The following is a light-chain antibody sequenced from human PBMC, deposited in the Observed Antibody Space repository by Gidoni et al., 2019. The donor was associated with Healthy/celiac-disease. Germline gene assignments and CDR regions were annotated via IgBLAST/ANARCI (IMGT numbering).Light chain of an antibody. CDR1: QSVSSSY. CDR3: QQLNT. J-gene: IGKJ2*01. Sequence: EIVLTQSPGTLSWSPGERATLSCRASQSVSSSYLAWYQQQPGQAPRLLIYGASSRATGIPDRFSGSGSGTDFTLTISRLEPEDFAVYYCQQLNTFGQGTKLEIK. V-gene: IGKV3-20*01. CDR2: GAS.